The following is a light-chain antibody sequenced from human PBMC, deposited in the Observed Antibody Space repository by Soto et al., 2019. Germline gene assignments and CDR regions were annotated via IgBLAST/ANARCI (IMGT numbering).Light chain of an antibody. CDR2: WAS. CDR3: QQYESPART. V-gene: IGKV4-1*01. CDR1: QSVLHSSNNKNY. J-gene: IGKJ1*01. Sequence: DIVMTQSPDSLAVSLGERATINCKSSQSVLHSSNNKNYLSWYQQRPGQPPKLLIYWASTRESGVPDRFSGSGSGTDFTLTISSLQAEDVAVYYCQQYESPARTLGQGTKVEIK.